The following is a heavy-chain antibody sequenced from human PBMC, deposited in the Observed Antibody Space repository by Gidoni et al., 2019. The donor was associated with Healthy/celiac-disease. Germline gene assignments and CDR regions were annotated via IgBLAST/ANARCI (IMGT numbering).Heavy chain of an antibody. CDR3: ARAVAGMMDY. CDR2: VYYSGIT. CDR1: GGSISSDY. Sequence: QVQLQESGPVLVKPSETLSLTCTVSGGSISSDYWSWIRQPPGKGLEWIGYVYYSGITNFNPSLKSRVTISVDTSKNQFSRKRRSVTAADTAVYYCARAVAGMMDYWGQGTLVTVSS. V-gene: IGHV4-59*01. D-gene: IGHD6-19*01. J-gene: IGHJ4*02.